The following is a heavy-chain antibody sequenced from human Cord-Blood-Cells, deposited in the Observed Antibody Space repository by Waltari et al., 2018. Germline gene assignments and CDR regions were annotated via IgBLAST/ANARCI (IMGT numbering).Heavy chain of an antibody. CDR2: IIPIFGTA. J-gene: IGHJ4*02. CDR3: ARGGRCSGGSCYSDY. D-gene: IGHD2-15*01. V-gene: IGHV1-69*06. CDR1: GGTYRRSV. Sequence: VQLSQLWAAVKKPESWVKVSCKASGGTYRRSVSSWVRQPPGQGREWMGGIIPIFGTANYAQKFQGRVTITADKSTSTAYMELSSLRSEDTAVYYCARGGRCSGGSCYSDYWGQGTLVTVSS.